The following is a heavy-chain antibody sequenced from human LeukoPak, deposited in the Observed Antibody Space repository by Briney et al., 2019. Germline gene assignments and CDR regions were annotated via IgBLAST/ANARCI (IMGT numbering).Heavy chain of an antibody. D-gene: IGHD6-13*01. CDR2: ISYDGSNK. V-gene: IGHV3-30*19. J-gene: IGHJ4*02. Sequence: GGSLRLSCAASGFTFSSYGMHWVRQAPGKGLEWVAVISYDGSNKYYADSVKGRFTISRDNSKNTLYLQMNSLRAEDTAVYYCARDRWAAAVRGGPSYYFDYWGQGTLVTVSS. CDR1: GFTFSSYG. CDR3: ARDRWAAAVRGGPSYYFDY.